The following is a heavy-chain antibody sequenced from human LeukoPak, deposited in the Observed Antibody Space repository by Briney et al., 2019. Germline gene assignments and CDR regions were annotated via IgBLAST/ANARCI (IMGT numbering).Heavy chain of an antibody. V-gene: IGHV3-11*04. CDR2: IGSSGRTI. J-gene: IGHJ3*02. D-gene: IGHD6-19*01. CDR1: GFTVSCNF. CDR3: ARDGKAVAVAFDI. Sequence: GGSLRLSCAASGFTVSCNFINWVRQAPGKGLEWVSYIGSSGRTIYYADSVKGRFTISRDNAKNSLYLQMNSLRAEGTAVYYCARDGKAVAVAFDIWGQGTMVTVSS.